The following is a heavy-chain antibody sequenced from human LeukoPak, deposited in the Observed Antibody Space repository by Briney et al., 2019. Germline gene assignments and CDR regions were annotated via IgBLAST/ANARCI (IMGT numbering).Heavy chain of an antibody. J-gene: IGHJ4*02. D-gene: IGHD4-17*01. CDR1: GFTFSTYA. Sequence: GGSLRLSCAASGFTFSTYAMSWVRQAPGKGLEWVSGISGSGGYTYSDSVKGRFTISRDNSKNTLYLQMNSLRAEDTAVYYCAKEGVPHYRMTTVTLAGHYFDYWGQGTLVTVSS. CDR3: AKEGVPHYRMTTVTLAGHYFDY. CDR2: ISGSGGYT. V-gene: IGHV3-23*01.